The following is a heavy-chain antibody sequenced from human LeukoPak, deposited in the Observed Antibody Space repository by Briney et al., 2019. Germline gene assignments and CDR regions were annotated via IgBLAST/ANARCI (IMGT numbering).Heavy chain of an antibody. J-gene: IGHJ5*02. CDR1: GGSFSGYY. Sequence: PSETLSLTCAVYGGSFSGYYWSWIRQPPGKGLEWIGEINHSGSTNYNPSLKSRVTISVDTSKNQFSLKLSSVTAADTAVYYCARRNNWNPGWFDPWGQGTLVTVSS. CDR3: ARRNNWNPGWFDP. CDR2: INHSGST. D-gene: IGHD1-20*01. V-gene: IGHV4-34*01.